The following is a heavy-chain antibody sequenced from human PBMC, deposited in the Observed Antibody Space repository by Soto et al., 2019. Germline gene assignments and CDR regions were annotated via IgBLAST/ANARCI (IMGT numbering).Heavy chain of an antibody. V-gene: IGHV4-4*02. CDR1: SGSISSSNW. CDR3: ARATSNSTVTHEWTIFDY. Sequence: SETLSLTCAVSSGSISSSNWWSWVRQPPGKGLEWIGEIYHSGSTNYNPSLKSRVTISVDKSKNQFSLKLSSVTAADTAVYYCARATSNSTVTHEWTIFDYWGQGTLVTVFS. D-gene: IGHD4-17*01. J-gene: IGHJ4*02. CDR2: IYHSGST.